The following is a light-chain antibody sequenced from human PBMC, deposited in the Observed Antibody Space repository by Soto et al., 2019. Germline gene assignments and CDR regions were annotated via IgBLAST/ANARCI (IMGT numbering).Light chain of an antibody. Sequence: EIVLTQSPGTLYLSPGERATLSCRASQSVSSSYLAWYQQKPGQAPRLLIYGASSRATGIPDRFSGSGSGTDFTLTISRLEPEDFAVYYCQQYGSPSTFGQGTRLEIK. J-gene: IGKJ5*01. CDR2: GAS. V-gene: IGKV3-20*01. CDR1: QSVSSSY. CDR3: QQYGSPST.